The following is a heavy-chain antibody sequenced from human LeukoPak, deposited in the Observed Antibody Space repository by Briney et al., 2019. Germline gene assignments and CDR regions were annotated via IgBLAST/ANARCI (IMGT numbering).Heavy chain of an antibody. D-gene: IGHD3-10*01. CDR3: AREAYYGSGSYYPLDY. CDR2: MNPNSGNT. Sequence: ASVKVSCKASGYTFTSYDINWVRQATGQGLEWMGWMNPNSGNTGYAQKFQGRVTITRNTSISTAHMELSSLRSEDTAVYYCAREAYYGSGSYYPLDYWGQGTLVTVSS. J-gene: IGHJ4*02. CDR1: GYTFTSYD. V-gene: IGHV1-8*03.